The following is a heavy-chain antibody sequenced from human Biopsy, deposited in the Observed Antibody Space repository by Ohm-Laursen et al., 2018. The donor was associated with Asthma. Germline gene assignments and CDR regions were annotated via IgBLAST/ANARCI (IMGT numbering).Heavy chain of an antibody. CDR1: GYTFTSYG. D-gene: IGHD1-26*01. Sequence: ASVKVSCKGSGYTFTSYGISWVRQAPGQGLEWMGIINPSGGSTSYAQKFQGRVTMTRDTSTSTVYMELSSLRSEDTAVYYCARAGALIVGATMGYWGQGTLVTVSS. CDR3: ARAGALIVGATMGY. J-gene: IGHJ4*02. V-gene: IGHV1-46*01. CDR2: INPSGGST.